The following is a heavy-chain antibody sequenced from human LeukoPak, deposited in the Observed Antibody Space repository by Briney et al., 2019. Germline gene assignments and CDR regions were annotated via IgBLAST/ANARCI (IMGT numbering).Heavy chain of an antibody. CDR3: ARGQGDTILYDY. Sequence: SSETLSLTCAVYGGSFSGYYWSWIRQPPGKGLEWIGEINHSGSTNYNPSLKSRVTISVDTSKNQFSLKLSSVTAADTAVYYCARGQGDTILYDYWGQGTLVTVSS. D-gene: IGHD3-9*01. J-gene: IGHJ4*02. CDR2: INHSGST. CDR1: GGSFSGYY. V-gene: IGHV4-34*01.